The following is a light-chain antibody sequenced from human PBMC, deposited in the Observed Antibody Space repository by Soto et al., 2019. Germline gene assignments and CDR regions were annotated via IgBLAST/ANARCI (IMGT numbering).Light chain of an antibody. CDR1: QSVSNNY. J-gene: IGKJ1*01. V-gene: IGKV3-20*01. CDR3: QQYGSSGT. Sequence: GFTKSPATLSVSPGGRSTPSLRASQSVSNNYLAWYQQKPGQAPRLLIYGASNRATGIPDRFSGSGSGTDFTLTISRLEPEDFAVYYCQQYGSSGTFGQGTKVDIK. CDR2: GAS.